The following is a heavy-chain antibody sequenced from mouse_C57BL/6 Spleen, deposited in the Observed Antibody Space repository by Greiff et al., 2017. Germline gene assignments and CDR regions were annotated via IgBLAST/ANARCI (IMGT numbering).Heavy chain of an antibody. V-gene: IGHV1-55*01. J-gene: IGHJ2*01. CDR1: GYTFTSYW. D-gene: IGHD2-4*01. Sequence: QVQLQQPGAELVKPGASVKMSCKASGYTFTSYWITWVKQRPGQGLEWIGDIYPGSGSTNYNEKFKGKATLTVDTSSSTAYMQLSSLTSEDSAVYYCARGNYDYDRYYFDYWGQGTTLTVSS. CDR2: IYPGSGST. CDR3: ARGNYDYDRYYFDY.